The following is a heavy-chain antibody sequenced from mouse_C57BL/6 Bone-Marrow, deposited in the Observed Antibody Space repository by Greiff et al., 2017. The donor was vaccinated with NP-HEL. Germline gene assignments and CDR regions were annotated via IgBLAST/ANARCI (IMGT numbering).Heavy chain of an antibody. CDR1: GYTFTSYW. Sequence: VQLQQSGTELVKPGASVKLSCKASGYTFTSYWMHWVKQRPGQGLEWIGNINPSNGGTNYNEKFKSKATLTVDKSSSTAYMQLSSLTSEDSAVYYCARGVITTVVALDYWGQGTTLTVSS. D-gene: IGHD1-1*01. V-gene: IGHV1-53*01. CDR3: ARGVITTVVALDY. CDR2: INPSNGGT. J-gene: IGHJ2*01.